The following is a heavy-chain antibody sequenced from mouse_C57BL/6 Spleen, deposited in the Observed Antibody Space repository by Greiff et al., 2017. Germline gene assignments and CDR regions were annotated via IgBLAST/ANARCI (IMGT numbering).Heavy chain of an antibody. V-gene: IGHV5-9*01. D-gene: IGHD3-3*01. J-gene: IGHJ4*01. Sequence: EVKLVESGGGLVKPGGSLKLSCAASGFTFSSYTMSWVRQTPEKRLEWVATISGGGGNTYYPDSVKGRFTISRDNAKNTLYLQMSSLRSEDTALYYCERQGTGDAMDYWGQGTSVTVSS. CDR1: GFTFSSYT. CDR3: ERQGTGDAMDY. CDR2: ISGGGGNT.